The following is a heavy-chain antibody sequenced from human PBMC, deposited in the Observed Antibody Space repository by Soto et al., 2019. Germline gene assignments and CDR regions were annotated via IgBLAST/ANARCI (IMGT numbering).Heavy chain of an antibody. Sequence: LRLSCAASGFTFSSYSMNWVRQAPGKGLEWVSSISSSSSYIYYADSVKGRFTISRDNAKNSLYLQMNSLRAEDTAVYYCARGGDTAMVTSWYYYYGMDVWGQGTTVTVSS. CDR3: ARGGDTAMVTSWYYYYGMDV. CDR1: GFTFSSYS. V-gene: IGHV3-21*01. D-gene: IGHD5-18*01. J-gene: IGHJ6*02. CDR2: ISSSSSYI.